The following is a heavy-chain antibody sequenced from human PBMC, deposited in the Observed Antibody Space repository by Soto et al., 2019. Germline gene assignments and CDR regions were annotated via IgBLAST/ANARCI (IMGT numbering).Heavy chain of an antibody. CDR2: IYYSGTT. CDR3: ASGNCLISSCSYLVL. CDR1: GGSISSGGSY. Sequence: QVQLQESGPGLVKPSQTLSLICTVSGGSISSGGSYWSWIRQSPGKGLEWIGYIYYSGTTYYNPSLKSRVSISLDTPKNQSALMFSSVAAADTAIYYGASGNCLISSCSYLVLWGRVPLVT. V-gene: IGHV4-31*03. J-gene: IGHJ2*01. D-gene: IGHD6-13*01.